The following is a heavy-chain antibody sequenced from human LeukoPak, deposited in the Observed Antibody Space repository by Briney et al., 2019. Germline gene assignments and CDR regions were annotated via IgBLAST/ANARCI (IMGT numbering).Heavy chain of an antibody. CDR2: FGGGP. Sequence: SETLTLTCTVSGGSISLWQWNWIRQPAGKGLEWIGRFGGGPNYNPSLKSRVTMSLDTSKNQFSLKLSSVTAADTAVYYCARSTWLLDTWGQGTLVTVSS. D-gene: IGHD3-22*01. J-gene: IGHJ4*02. CDR1: GGSISLWQ. CDR3: ARSTWLLDT. V-gene: IGHV4-4*07.